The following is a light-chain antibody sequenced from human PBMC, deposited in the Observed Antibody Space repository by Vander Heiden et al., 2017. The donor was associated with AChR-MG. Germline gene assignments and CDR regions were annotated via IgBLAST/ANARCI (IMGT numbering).Light chain of an antibody. CDR3: QHNKNWPAGA. J-gene: IGKJ3*01. V-gene: IGKV3-15*01. CDR2: GAS. Sequence: EIVMTQSPATLSVSPGERATLSCRASQSVSSNLAWYQQKPGQAPRLIYGASTRATGIPARFSGSAYGTEFTLTISSRHSEDFAVYYCQHNKNWPAGAFGHGTKVDIK. CDR1: QSVSSN.